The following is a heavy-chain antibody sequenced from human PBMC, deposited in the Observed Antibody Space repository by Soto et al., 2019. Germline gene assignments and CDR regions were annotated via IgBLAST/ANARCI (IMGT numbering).Heavy chain of an antibody. J-gene: IGHJ6*02. V-gene: IGHV4-34*01. CDR2: INHSGST. CDR1: GGSFSGYY. Sequence: SETLSLTCAVYGGSFSGYYWSWIRQPPGKGLEGSGEINHSGSTNYNPSLKSRVTISVDTSKNQFSLKLSSVTAADTAAYYCARGGSGYCSGGRCYRLNYYYYGMDVWGQGTTVTVSS. CDR3: ARGGSGYCSGGRCYRLNYYYYGMDV. D-gene: IGHD2-15*01.